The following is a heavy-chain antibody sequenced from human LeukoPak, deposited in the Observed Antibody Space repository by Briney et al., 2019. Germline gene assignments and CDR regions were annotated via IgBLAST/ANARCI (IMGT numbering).Heavy chain of an antibody. D-gene: IGHD2-21*01. V-gene: IGHV1-18*01. J-gene: IGHJ4*02. CDR3: ARVPPFFCGADCHHYYFDY. Sequence: ASVTVSCKASGYTFTSYGISWVRQAPGHGLEWVGWISAYDAATNYAQNFQGRVTMTTDTSTSTAYMELRSLRSDDTAVYFCARVPPFFCGADCHHYYFDYWGQGTLVTVPS. CDR1: GYTFTSYG. CDR2: ISAYDAAT.